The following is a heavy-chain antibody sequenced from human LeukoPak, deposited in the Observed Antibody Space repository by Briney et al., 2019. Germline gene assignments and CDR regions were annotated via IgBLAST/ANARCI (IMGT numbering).Heavy chain of an antibody. V-gene: IGHV3-48*03. J-gene: IGHJ6*03. CDR1: GFTFSSYE. CDR3: ARQRWSWYFYMDV. Sequence: GGSLRLSCTASGFTFSSYEMNWVRQAPGKGLEWVSYIRSDGSTIFYADSVKGRFTISRDNAKNSLYLQMNSLRAEDTAVYYCARQRWSWYFYMDVWGKGTTVTISS. D-gene: IGHD2-15*01. CDR2: IRSDGSTI.